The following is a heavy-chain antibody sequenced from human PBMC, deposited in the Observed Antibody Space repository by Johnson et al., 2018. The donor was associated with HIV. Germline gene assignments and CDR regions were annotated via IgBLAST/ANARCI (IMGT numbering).Heavy chain of an antibody. CDR3: VRRPFGAAPGADTFDI. CDR1: GFTFDDYG. Sequence: VQLVESGGGVVRPGGSLRLSCAASGFTFDDYGMTWVRQAPGKGLEWVSYISSSGSDIYYAESVKGRFTISRDNAKNSLFLQMNSLRAEDTAVYYCVRRPFGAAPGADTFDIWGQGTMVTVSS. D-gene: IGHD6-13*01. J-gene: IGHJ3*02. CDR2: ISSSGSDI. V-gene: IGHV3-48*03.